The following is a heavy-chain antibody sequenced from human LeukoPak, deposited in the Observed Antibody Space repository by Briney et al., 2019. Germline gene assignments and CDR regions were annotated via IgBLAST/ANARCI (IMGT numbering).Heavy chain of an antibody. J-gene: IGHJ4*02. CDR3: AREMATIWDYFDY. D-gene: IGHD5-24*01. V-gene: IGHV3-7*01. Sequence: PGGSLRLSCAASGFTFSSYWMSWVRQAPGKGLEWVANIKQDGREKYYVDSVKGRFTISRDNAKNSLYLQMNSLRAEDTAVYYCAREMATIWDYFDYWGQGTLVTVSS. CDR1: GFTFSSYW. CDR2: IKQDGREK.